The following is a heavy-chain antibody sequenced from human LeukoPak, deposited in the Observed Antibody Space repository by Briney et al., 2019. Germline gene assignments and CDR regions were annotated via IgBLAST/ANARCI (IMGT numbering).Heavy chain of an antibody. V-gene: IGHV4-34*01. Sequence: KASETLSLTCAVYGGSFSGYYWSWIRQPPGKGLEWIGEINHSGSTNYNPSHKSRVTISVDTSKNQFSLKLSSVTAADTAVYYCARGDYYDSSGYYHEPDYWGQGTLVTVSS. J-gene: IGHJ4*02. D-gene: IGHD3-22*01. CDR2: INHSGST. CDR3: ARGDYYDSSGYYHEPDY. CDR1: GGSFSGYY.